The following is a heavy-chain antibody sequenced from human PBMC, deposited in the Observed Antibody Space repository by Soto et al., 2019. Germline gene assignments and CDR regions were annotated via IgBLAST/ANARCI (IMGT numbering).Heavy chain of an antibody. CDR3: ASERSAQYFDF. D-gene: IGHD1-26*01. J-gene: IGHJ4*02. CDR1: GGTFSSHG. V-gene: IGHV1-69*06. CDR2: IIPTFGTP. Sequence: QVQLVQSGTVVQRRGSSVKVSCQASGGTFSSHGMAWVRQAPGQGLEWMGGIIPTFGTPPYAPKFQGRVTITADKSTNTAYMELSSLISEDTGGYYCASERSAQYFDFWGQGTLITVSS.